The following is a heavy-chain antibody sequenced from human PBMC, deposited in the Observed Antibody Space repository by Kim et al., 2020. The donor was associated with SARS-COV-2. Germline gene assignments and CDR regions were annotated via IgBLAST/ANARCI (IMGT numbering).Heavy chain of an antibody. J-gene: IGHJ5*02. Sequence: GGSLRLSCAASGFTFSSYAMSWIRQAPGKGLEWVSAISGSGGSTYYADSVKGRFTISRDNSKNTLYLQMNSLRAEDTAVYYCAKDRRGQSLVAGTGDWFDPGGQGTLVTVSS. D-gene: IGHD6-19*01. CDR1: GFTFSSYA. CDR2: ISGSGGST. CDR3: AKDRRGQSLVAGTGDWFDP. V-gene: IGHV3-23*01.